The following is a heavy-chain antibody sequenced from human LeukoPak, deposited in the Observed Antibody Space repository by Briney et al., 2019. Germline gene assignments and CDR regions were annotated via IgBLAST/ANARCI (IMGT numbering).Heavy chain of an antibody. Sequence: GGSLRLSCAASGFTVSSNYMSWVRQAPGKGLEWVSVIYSGGSTYYADSVKGRFTISRDNSKNTLHLQMNSLRAEDTAVYYCAKGRSGGDLRYFDYWGQGTLVTVSS. V-gene: IGHV3-53*01. D-gene: IGHD2-21*01. CDR1: GFTVSSNY. CDR3: AKGRSGGDLRYFDY. J-gene: IGHJ4*02. CDR2: IYSGGST.